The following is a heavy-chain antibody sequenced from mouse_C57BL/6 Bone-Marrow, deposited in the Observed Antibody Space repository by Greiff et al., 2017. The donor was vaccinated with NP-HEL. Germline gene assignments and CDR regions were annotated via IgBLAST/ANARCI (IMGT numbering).Heavy chain of an antibody. Sequence: QFQLQQPGAELVKPGASVKLSCKASGYTFTSYWMHWVKQRPGQGLEWIGMIHPNSGSTNYNEKFKSKATLTVDKSSSTAYMQLSSLTSEDSAVYYCAREDDGYYAWFAYWGQGTLVTVSA. J-gene: IGHJ3*01. CDR2: IHPNSGST. CDR1: GYTFTSYW. D-gene: IGHD2-3*01. V-gene: IGHV1-64*01. CDR3: AREDDGYYAWFAY.